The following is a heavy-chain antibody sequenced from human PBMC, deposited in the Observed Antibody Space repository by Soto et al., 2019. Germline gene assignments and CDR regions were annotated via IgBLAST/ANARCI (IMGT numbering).Heavy chain of an antibody. D-gene: IGHD6-13*01. CDR2: INHSGST. Sequence: SETLSLTCAVYGGSFSGYYWSWIRQPPGKGLEWIGEINHSGSTNYNPSLKSRVTISVDTSKNQFSLKLSSVTAADTAVYYCARGESITAAGTYNWFDPWGQGTLVTVFS. J-gene: IGHJ5*02. CDR1: GGSFSGYY. V-gene: IGHV4-34*01. CDR3: ARGESITAAGTYNWFDP.